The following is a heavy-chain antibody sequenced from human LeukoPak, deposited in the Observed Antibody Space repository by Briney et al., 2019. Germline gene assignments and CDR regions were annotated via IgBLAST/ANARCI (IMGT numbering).Heavy chain of an antibody. Sequence: PSETLSLTCTVSGGSTSSGSYYWSWIRQPAGKGLEWIGRIYTSGSTNYNPSLKSRVTISVDTSKNQFSLKLSSVTAADTAVYYCARTGVVGYYYYMDVWGKGTTVTVSS. J-gene: IGHJ6*03. CDR1: GGSTSSGSYY. CDR2: IYTSGST. V-gene: IGHV4-61*02. CDR3: ARTGVVGYYYYMDV. D-gene: IGHD2-15*01.